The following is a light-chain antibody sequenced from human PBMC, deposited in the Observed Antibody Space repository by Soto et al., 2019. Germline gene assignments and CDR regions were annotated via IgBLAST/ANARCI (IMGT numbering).Light chain of an antibody. CDR2: DAS. CDR3: QQSNNYPWT. CDR1: QSITNW. V-gene: IGKV1-5*01. Sequence: DIQMTQSPSTLSASVGDRVTITCRASQSITNWLAWYQQKPGKAPKLLIYDASSLESGVPSRFSGTGSGTEFTLTISSLPPDDSATYYCQQSNNYPWTFGQGTMVEIK. J-gene: IGKJ1*01.